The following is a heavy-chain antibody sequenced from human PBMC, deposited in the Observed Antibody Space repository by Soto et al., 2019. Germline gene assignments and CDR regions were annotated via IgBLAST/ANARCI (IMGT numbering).Heavy chain of an antibody. CDR3: ARGMVV. D-gene: IGHD3-10*01. CDR2: INHSGST. J-gene: IGHJ6*04. Sequence: PSETLSLTCAVYGGSFSCYYWSWIRQPRGKGLEWIGEINHSGSTNYNPSLKRRVTISVDTSKNQFSLKLSSVTAADTAVYYCARGMVVWGKGTTVTVSS. CDR1: GGSFSCYY. V-gene: IGHV4-34*01.